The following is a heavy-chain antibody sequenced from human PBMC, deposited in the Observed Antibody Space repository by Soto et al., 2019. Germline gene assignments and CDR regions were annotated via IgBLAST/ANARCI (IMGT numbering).Heavy chain of an antibody. D-gene: IGHD2-2*01. CDR3: ANVVG. Sequence: EVQLLESGGDLVQPGGSLRLSCAGSGFALLSFAMNWVRQAPGKGLEWVAASSGTGANAHYTDSVRGRFTVSRDNSKNMVFLEMNSLRVEDTAVYYCANVVGWGQGTLVTVSS. CDR2: SSGTGANA. J-gene: IGHJ4*02. CDR1: GFALLSFA. V-gene: IGHV3-23*01.